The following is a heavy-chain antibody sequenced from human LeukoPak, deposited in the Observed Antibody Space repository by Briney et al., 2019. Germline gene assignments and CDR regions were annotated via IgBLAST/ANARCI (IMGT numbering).Heavy chain of an antibody. CDR3: TRENYDFWSGHDY. CDR2: IRSKAYGGTT. J-gene: IGHJ4*02. CDR1: GFTFGDYA. Sequence: GGSLRLSCTASGFTFGDYAMSWVRQAPGKGXXXXXXIRSKAYGGTTEYAASVKGRFTISRDDSKSIAYLQMNSLKTEDTAVYYCTRENYDFWSGHDYWGQGTLVTVSS. V-gene: IGHV3-49*04. D-gene: IGHD3-3*01.